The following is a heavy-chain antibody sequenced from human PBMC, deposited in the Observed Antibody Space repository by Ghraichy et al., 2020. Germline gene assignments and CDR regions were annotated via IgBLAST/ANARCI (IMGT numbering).Heavy chain of an antibody. D-gene: IGHD6-13*01. CDR2: IYYSGST. Sequence: SETLSLTCTVSGGSISSGGYYWSWIRQHPGKGLEWIGYIYYSGSTYYNPSLKSRVTISVDTSKNQFSLKLSSVTAADTAVYYCARDRTAAAGGFDYWGQGTLVTVSS. CDR3: ARDRTAAAGGFDY. V-gene: IGHV4-31*03. CDR1: GGSISSGGYY. J-gene: IGHJ4*02.